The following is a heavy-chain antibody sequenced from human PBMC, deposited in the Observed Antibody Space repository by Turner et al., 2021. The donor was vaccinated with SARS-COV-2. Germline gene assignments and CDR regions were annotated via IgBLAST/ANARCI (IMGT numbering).Heavy chain of an antibody. CDR2: IYYIVRS. J-gene: IGHJ4*02. V-gene: IGHV4-39*01. CDR3: ASAFFYDSSGYYDYFDH. CDR1: GGSISSSSYY. D-gene: IGHD3-22*01. Sequence: QLQLQESGTGLVKPSATLSLTCTVSGGSISSSSYYWGWIRQSPGKGLEWIGNIYYIVRSYYSPSLESRVTISVDTSKNQFSLRLSSVTAADTAVYYCASAFFYDSSGYYDYFDHWCQGTLVTVSS.